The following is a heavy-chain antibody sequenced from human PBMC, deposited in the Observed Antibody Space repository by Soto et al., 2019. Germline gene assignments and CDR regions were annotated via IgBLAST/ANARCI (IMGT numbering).Heavy chain of an antibody. Sequence: SEILSVTWSVSGGTITSGGYYWSWIRQHPGKGLEWIGYIYYSGSTNYNPSLKSRVTISVDTSKNQFSLKLNSMTAADTAVYYCARHNYGSGSTYFDYWGQGTLVTVSS. V-gene: IGHV4-61*08. J-gene: IGHJ4*02. CDR3: ARHNYGSGSTYFDY. D-gene: IGHD3-10*01. CDR2: IYYSGST. CDR1: GGTITSGGYY.